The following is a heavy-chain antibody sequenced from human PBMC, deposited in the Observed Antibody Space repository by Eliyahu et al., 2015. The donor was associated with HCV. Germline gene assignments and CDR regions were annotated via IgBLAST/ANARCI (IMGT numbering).Heavy chain of an antibody. D-gene: IGHD2-8*02. CDR2: LKEDGSAT. CDR1: GFPFSRYW. Sequence: EVHLVESGGGLVQPGGSLRLSCAASGFPFSRYWMMWVRQAPGKGLEWVANLKEDGSATHYVDSVKGRFTISRDNAKSSLYLQMSSLRAEDTAVYYCATEIPGGASYLDYWGQGTLVTVSS. CDR3: ATEIPGGASYLDY. V-gene: IGHV3-7*01. J-gene: IGHJ4*02.